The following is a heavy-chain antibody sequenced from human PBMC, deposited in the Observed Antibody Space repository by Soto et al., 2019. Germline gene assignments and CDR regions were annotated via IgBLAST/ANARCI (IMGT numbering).Heavy chain of an antibody. CDR3: AREPPYYDFWSGYYAYYYYYGMDV. Sequence: QVQLVQSGAEVKKPGSSVKVSCKASGGTFSSYAISWVRQAPGQGLEWMGGIIPIFGTATYAQKFQGRVTITADESTSTAYMELSSLRSEDTAVYYCAREPPYYDFWSGYYAYYYYYGMDVWGQGTTVTVSS. CDR2: IIPIFGTA. CDR1: GGTFSSYA. V-gene: IGHV1-69*01. J-gene: IGHJ6*02. D-gene: IGHD3-3*01.